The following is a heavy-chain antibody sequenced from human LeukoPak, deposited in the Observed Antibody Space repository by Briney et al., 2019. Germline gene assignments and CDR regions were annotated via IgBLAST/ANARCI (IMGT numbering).Heavy chain of an antibody. CDR3: ARIGITMVQGEVKWFDP. CDR1: GGSISSYY. V-gene: IGHV4-59*08. Sequence: SETLSLTCTVSGGSISSYYWSWIRQPPGKGLEWIGYIYYSGSTNYNPSLKSRVTISVDTSKNQFSLKLSSVTAADTAVYYCARIGITMVQGEVKWFDPWGQGTLVTVSS. CDR2: IYYSGST. J-gene: IGHJ5*02. D-gene: IGHD3-10*01.